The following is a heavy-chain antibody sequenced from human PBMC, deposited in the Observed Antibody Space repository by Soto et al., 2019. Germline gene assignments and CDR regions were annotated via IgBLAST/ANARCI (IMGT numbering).Heavy chain of an antibody. J-gene: IGHJ3*02. Sequence: SETLSLTCTVSGGSISSYYWSWIRQPPGKGLEWIGYIYYSGSTNYNPSLKSRVTISVDTSKNQFSLKLSSVTAADTAMYYCARGDSSGWYGAFDIWGQGTMVTVSS. V-gene: IGHV4-59*01. CDR2: IYYSGST. CDR3: ARGDSSGWYGAFDI. D-gene: IGHD6-19*01. CDR1: GGSISSYY.